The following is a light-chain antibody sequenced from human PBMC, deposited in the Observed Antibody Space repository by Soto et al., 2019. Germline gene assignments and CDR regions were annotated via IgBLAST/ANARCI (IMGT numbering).Light chain of an antibody. J-gene: IGLJ2*01. CDR3: CSYAGRSNFRV. Sequence: QSALTQPRSVSGSPGQSVTISCTGTRSDVGGYDYVSWYQQHPEKVPELMIYDVSKRPSVVPDRFSGSKSGNTASLTISGLQAEDEADYYCCSYAGRSNFRVFGGGTKVTVL. CDR2: DVS. CDR1: RSDVGGYDY. V-gene: IGLV2-11*01.